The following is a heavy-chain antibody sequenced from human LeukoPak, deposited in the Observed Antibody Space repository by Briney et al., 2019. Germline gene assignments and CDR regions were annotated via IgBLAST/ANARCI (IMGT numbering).Heavy chain of an antibody. CDR1: GGSFTGYY. CDR3: ARGTYYYGSGITFDI. V-gene: IGHV4-34*01. Sequence: SETLSLTCAVYGGSFTGYYWSWIRQPPGKGLRWIGEINHSGSTKYNPSLKSRITISVDTSKNQLSLKLSSVTAADTAVYYCARGTYYYGSGITFDIWGQGTMVTVSS. D-gene: IGHD3-10*01. CDR2: INHSGST. J-gene: IGHJ3*02.